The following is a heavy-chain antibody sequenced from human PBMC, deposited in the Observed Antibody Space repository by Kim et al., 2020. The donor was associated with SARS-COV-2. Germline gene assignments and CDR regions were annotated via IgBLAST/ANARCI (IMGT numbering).Heavy chain of an antibody. Sequence: SDTRYSPSFQGQVTISADKSISTAYLQWSSLKASDTAMYYCARHHGNFDYWVQGTLVTVSS. CDR2: SDT. V-gene: IGHV5-51*01. J-gene: IGHJ4*02. CDR3: ARHHGNFDY.